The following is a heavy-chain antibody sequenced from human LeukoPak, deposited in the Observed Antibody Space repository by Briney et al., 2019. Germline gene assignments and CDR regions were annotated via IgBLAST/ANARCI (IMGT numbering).Heavy chain of an antibody. Sequence: PGGSLRLSCAASGFTFSTFAMHWVRQAPGKGLEWVAILSYDGSSKYYADSVKGRFTISRDNSKKTLYLQMNSLRTEDTAVYYCAREGGYSADFDYWGQGTLVTVSS. CDR2: LSYDGSSK. D-gene: IGHD3-22*01. V-gene: IGHV3-30*04. CDR3: AREGGYSADFDY. CDR1: GFTFSTFA. J-gene: IGHJ4*02.